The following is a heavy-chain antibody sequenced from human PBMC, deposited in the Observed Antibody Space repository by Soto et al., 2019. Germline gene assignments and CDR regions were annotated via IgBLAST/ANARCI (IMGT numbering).Heavy chain of an antibody. CDR1: GFTFSSYA. J-gene: IGHJ3*02. V-gene: IGHV3-30-3*01. Sequence: QVQLVESGGGVVQPGRSLRLSCAASGFTFSSYAMHWVRQAPGKGLEWVAVISYDGSNEYYADSVKGRFTISRDNSKNTLYLQMNSLRAEDTAVYYCASTVDIWGQGTMVTVSS. CDR2: ISYDGSNE. CDR3: ASTVDI.